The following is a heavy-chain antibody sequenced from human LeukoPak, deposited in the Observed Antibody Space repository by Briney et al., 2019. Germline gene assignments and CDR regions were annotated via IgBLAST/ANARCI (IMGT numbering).Heavy chain of an antibody. CDR1: GGSFSGYY. Sequence: SETLSLTCAVYGGSFSGYYWSWIRQPPGKGLEWIGEINHSGSTNYNPSLKSRVTISVDTSKNQFSLKLSSVTAADTAVYYCARGGELLRDALDYWGQGTLVTVSS. V-gene: IGHV4-34*01. CDR2: INHSGST. D-gene: IGHD1-26*01. CDR3: ARGGELLRDALDY. J-gene: IGHJ4*02.